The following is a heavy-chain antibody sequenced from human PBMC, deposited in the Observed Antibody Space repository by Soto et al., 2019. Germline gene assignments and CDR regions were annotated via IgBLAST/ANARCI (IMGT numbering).Heavy chain of an antibody. CDR1: GFTFSSYA. V-gene: IGHV3-15*01. CDR3: TTDLRLTTKYYNYYGMDV. D-gene: IGHD4-4*01. CDR2: IKSKTDGGTT. Sequence: GGSLRLSCAASGFTFSSYAMHWVRQAPGEGQGLRRGLEWVGRIKSKTDGGTTDYAAPVKGRFTISRDDSKNTLYLQMNSLKTEDTAVYYCTTDLRLTTKYYNYYGMDVWGQGTTVTVSS. J-gene: IGHJ6*02.